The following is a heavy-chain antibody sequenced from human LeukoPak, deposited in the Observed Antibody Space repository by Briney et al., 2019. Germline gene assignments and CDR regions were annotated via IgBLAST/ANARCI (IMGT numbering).Heavy chain of an antibody. Sequence: ASVKVSCKASGYTFTSYGISWVRQAPGQGLEWMGWISAYNGNTNYAQKFQGRVTMTRDMSTSTVYMELSSLRSEDTAVYYCARGKKIQLWYYWGQGTLVTVSS. J-gene: IGHJ4*02. CDR3: ARGKKIQLWYY. D-gene: IGHD5-18*01. CDR1: GYTFTSYG. V-gene: IGHV1-18*01. CDR2: ISAYNGNT.